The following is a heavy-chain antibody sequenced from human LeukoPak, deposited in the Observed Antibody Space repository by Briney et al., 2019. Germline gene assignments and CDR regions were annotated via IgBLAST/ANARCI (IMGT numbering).Heavy chain of an antibody. CDR3: ARANDFWSGYSNDAFDI. Sequence: GGSLRLSCAASGFTVSSNYMNWVRQAPGKGLEWVSYISSSSSTIYYADSVKGRFTISRDNAKNSLYLQMNSLRDEDTAVYYCARANDFWSGYSNDAFDIWGQGTMVTVSS. D-gene: IGHD3-3*01. J-gene: IGHJ3*02. CDR1: GFTVSSNY. V-gene: IGHV3-48*02. CDR2: ISSSSSTI.